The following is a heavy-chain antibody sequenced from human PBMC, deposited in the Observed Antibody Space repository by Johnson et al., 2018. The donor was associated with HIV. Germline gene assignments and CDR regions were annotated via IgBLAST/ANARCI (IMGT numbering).Heavy chain of an antibody. J-gene: IGHJ3*02. CDR1: GFTFDDYA. Sequence: VQLVESGGGLVQPGRSLRLSCAASGFTFDDYAMHWVRQAPGKGLEWVSGISWNSGSIGYADSVKGRFTISRDSAKNSLYLQMNSLRAGETAVYYCARGVLAFDIWGQGTMVTVSS. CDR2: ISWNSGSI. CDR3: ARGVLAFDI. V-gene: IGHV3-9*01. D-gene: IGHD5/OR15-5a*01.